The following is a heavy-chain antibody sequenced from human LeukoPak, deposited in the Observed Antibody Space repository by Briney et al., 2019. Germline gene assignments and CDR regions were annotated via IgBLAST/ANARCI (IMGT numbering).Heavy chain of an antibody. V-gene: IGHV4-34*01. D-gene: IGHD6-13*01. CDR3: ARGGRSYSSCWTRWFDP. CDR2: INHSGST. J-gene: IGHJ5*02. Sequence: SETLSLTCAVYGGSFSGYYWSWIRQPPGKGLEWIGEINHSGSTNYNPSLKSRVTISVDTSKNQFSLKLSSVTAADTAVYYCARGGRSYSSCWTRWFDPWGQGTLVTVSS. CDR1: GGSFSGYY.